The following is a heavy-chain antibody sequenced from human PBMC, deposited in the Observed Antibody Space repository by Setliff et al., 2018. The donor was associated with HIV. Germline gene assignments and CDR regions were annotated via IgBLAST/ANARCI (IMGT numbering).Heavy chain of an antibody. CDR3: ARDRASSGYYARFDH. CDR2: ISYDSRFI. V-gene: IGHV3-21*01. J-gene: IGHJ4*02. CDR1: GFNFGKYT. D-gene: IGHD3-22*01. Sequence: PGGSLRLSCAASGFNFGKYTMKWVRQAPGKGLEWVSSISYDSRFIYHADSMKGRFTISRDNAKKLVYLQMNSLRAEDTAIYYCARDRASSGYYARFDHWGQGTLVTVSS.